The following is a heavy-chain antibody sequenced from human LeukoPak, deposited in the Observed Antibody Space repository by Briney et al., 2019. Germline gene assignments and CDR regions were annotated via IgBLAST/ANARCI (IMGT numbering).Heavy chain of an antibody. Sequence: PSETLSLTCAVYGGSFSGYYWSWIRQPPGKGLEWIGEINHSGSTNYNPSLKSRVTISVDTSKNQFSLKLSSVTAADTAVYYCARHSRDTAMVHYYYYYMDVWGKGTTVTISS. CDR1: GGSFSGYY. V-gene: IGHV4-34*01. CDR2: INHSGST. D-gene: IGHD5-18*01. CDR3: ARHSRDTAMVHYYYYYMDV. J-gene: IGHJ6*03.